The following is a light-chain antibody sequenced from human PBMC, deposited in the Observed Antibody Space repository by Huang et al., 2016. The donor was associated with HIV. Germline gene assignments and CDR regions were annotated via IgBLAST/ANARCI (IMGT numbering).Light chain of an antibody. Sequence: QLTQSPSSRSASIGDRDTIACRASHDINTYLALYQQKPGSAPRLLIYDASTLQTPGPSRFRGFASGTAFSLAITSLQPDDFAVYYGQHLGAYRLSFGPGTKVD. CDR2: DAS. V-gene: IGKV1-9*01. CDR1: HDINTY. CDR3: QHLGAYRLS. J-gene: IGKJ3*01.